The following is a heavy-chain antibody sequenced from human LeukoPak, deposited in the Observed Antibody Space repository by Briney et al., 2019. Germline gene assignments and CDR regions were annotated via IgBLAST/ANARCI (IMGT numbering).Heavy chain of an antibody. CDR1: GGSISSSSDY. CDR3: ARSGDSSGSPPAPYDY. CDR2: INHSGST. Sequence: PSETLSLTCTVSGGSISSSSDYWGWIHQPPGKGLEWIGEINHSGSTNYNPSLKSRVTISVDTSKNQFSLKLSSVTAADTAVYYCARSGDSSGSPPAPYDYWGQGTLVTVSS. V-gene: IGHV4-39*07. D-gene: IGHD3-22*01. J-gene: IGHJ4*02.